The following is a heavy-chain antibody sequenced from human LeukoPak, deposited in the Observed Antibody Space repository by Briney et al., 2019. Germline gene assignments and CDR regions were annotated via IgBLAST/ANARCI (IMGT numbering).Heavy chain of an antibody. CDR2: IRQDGSEK. V-gene: IGHV3-7*05. Sequence: HPGGPLRLSCAASGFTFSSYWMSWVRQAPGKGLEWVANIRQDGSEKYYVDSVKGLFTISRDNAKNSLYLQMNSLRAEDTAVYYCARLGYSSSWDYNWFDPWGQGTLVTVSS. CDR1: GFTFSSYW. D-gene: IGHD6-13*01. J-gene: IGHJ5*02. CDR3: ARLGYSSSWDYNWFDP.